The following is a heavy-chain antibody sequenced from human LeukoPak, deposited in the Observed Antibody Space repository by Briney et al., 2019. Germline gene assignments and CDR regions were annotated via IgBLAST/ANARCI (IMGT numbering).Heavy chain of an antibody. D-gene: IGHD1-26*01. Sequence: GSLRLSCAASGFPLNSRWMHWVRQAPGKGLMWVSRIENDGIATTYAESVKGRFTISRDDAKNTLYLQMNSLRLDDTAVYFCVRGGARSHDYWGQGTLVTVSS. J-gene: IGHJ4*02. CDR3: VRGGARSHDY. CDR1: GFPLNSRW. CDR2: IENDGIAT. V-gene: IGHV3-74*03.